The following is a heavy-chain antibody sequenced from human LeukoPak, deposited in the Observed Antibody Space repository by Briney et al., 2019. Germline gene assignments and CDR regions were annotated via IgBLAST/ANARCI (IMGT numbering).Heavy chain of an antibody. Sequence: ASVKVSCKASGYTFTSYGISWVRQAPGQRLGWMGWINAGNGNTKYSQKFQGRVTITRDTSASTAYMELSSLRSEDTAVYYCARGDYYDSSGYPHWGQGTLVTVSS. V-gene: IGHV1-3*01. D-gene: IGHD3-22*01. J-gene: IGHJ4*02. CDR2: INAGNGNT. CDR3: ARGDYYDSSGYPH. CDR1: GYTFTSYG.